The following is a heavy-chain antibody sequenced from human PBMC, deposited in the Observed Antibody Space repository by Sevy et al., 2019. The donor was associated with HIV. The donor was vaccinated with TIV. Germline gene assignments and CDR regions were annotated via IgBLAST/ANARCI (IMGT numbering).Heavy chain of an antibody. CDR2: ISGSGGST. D-gene: IGHD3-3*01. CDR3: AKDQKNDDFWSGYYRNFREEDGMDV. J-gene: IGHJ6*02. Sequence: GGSLRLSCAASGFTFSSYAMSWVRQAPGKGLEWVSAISGSGGSTYSADSVKGRFTISRDNSKNTLYLQMNSLRAEDTAVYYCAKDQKNDDFWSGYYRNFREEDGMDVWGQGTTVTVSS. V-gene: IGHV3-23*01. CDR1: GFTFSSYA.